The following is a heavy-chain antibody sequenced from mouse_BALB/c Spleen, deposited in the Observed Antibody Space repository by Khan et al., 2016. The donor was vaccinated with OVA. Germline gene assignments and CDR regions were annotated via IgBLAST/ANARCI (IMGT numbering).Heavy chain of an antibody. D-gene: IGHD2-4*01. Sequence: DVKLQESGPGLVKPSQSLSLTCTVTGYSITSDYAWNWIRQFPGNKLEWMGYINYSGNTRFNPSLKSRTSITRDTSKNQFYLKLISVTSEDTATYYCARKDYYDYDPFPYWGQGTLVTVSA. CDR2: INYSGNT. CDR1: GYSITSDYA. CDR3: ARKDYYDYDPFPY. J-gene: IGHJ3*01. V-gene: IGHV3-2*02.